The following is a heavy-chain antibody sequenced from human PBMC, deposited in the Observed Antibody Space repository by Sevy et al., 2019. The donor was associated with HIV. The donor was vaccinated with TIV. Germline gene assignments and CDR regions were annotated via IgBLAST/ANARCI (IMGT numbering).Heavy chain of an antibody. V-gene: IGHV1-24*01. CDR2: FDPDDGET. CDR3: ATAREYYSDNSGYWDY. Sequence: ASVKVSCKVSGYTLSELSMHWVRQPPGKGLEWMGRFDPDDGETIYAQRFQGRVTMTEDTSADTAYMELSSLRSEDTAMYYCATAREYYSDNSGYWDYWGQGPPVTVSS. D-gene: IGHD3-22*01. CDR1: GYTLSELS. J-gene: IGHJ4*02.